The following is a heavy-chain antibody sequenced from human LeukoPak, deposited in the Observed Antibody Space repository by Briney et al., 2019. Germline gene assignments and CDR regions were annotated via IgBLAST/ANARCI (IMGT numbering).Heavy chain of an antibody. CDR3: ARENAVRRYFDY. CDR2: IYYSGST. Sequence: SETLSLTCTVSGGSISSYYWNWIRQPPGKGLEWIGYIYYSGSTNYNPSLESRVTISVDTSKNQFSLKLSSVTAADTAVYYCARENAVRRYFDYWGQGTLVTVSS. V-gene: IGHV4-59*01. J-gene: IGHJ4*02. CDR1: GGSISSYY. D-gene: IGHD3-10*01.